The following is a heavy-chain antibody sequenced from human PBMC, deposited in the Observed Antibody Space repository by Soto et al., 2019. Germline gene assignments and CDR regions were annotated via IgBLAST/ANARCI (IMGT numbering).Heavy chain of an antibody. D-gene: IGHD3-22*01. V-gene: IGHV4-38-2*02. J-gene: IGHJ1*01. CDR3: AREGVITTEYFQH. CDR2: IYHSGST. Sequence: SETLSLTCTVSGYSISSGYYWGWIRQPPGKGLEWIGSIYHSGSTYYNPSLKSRVTISVDTSKNQFSLKLSSVTAADTAVYYCAREGVITTEYFQHWGQGTLVTVSS. CDR1: GYSISSGYY.